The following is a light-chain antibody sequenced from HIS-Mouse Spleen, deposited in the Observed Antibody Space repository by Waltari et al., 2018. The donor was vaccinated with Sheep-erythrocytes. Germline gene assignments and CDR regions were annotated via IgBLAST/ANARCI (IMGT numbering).Light chain of an antibody. J-gene: IGLJ3*02. CDR2: EGS. CDR3: CSYAGSSTPWV. Sequence: QSALTQPASVSGSPGPSITIPCTGTSRDLGSYTLVSWYQQHPGKAPKLMIYEGSKRPSGVSNRFSGSKSGNTASLTISGLQAEDEADYYCCSYAGSSTPWVFGGGTKLTVL. CDR1: SRDLGSYTL. V-gene: IGLV2-23*01.